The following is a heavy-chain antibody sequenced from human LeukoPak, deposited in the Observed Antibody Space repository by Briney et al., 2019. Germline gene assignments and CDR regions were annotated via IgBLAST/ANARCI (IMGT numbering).Heavy chain of an antibody. CDR3: ARAGPTGYLVFDY. Sequence: SETPSLTCSVSGDSINNYYWNWIRQPPGKGLEWIGYVYYSGSTNYSPSLKSRVTISVDTSKNQFSLKLSSATAADTAVYYCARAGPTGYLVFDYWGQGTLVTVSS. J-gene: IGHJ4*02. D-gene: IGHD3-9*01. V-gene: IGHV4-59*12. CDR1: GDSINNYY. CDR2: VYYSGST.